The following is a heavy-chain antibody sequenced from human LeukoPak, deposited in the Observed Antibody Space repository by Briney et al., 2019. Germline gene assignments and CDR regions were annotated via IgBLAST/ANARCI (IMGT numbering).Heavy chain of an antibody. CDR1: GGAFSNYF. CDR3: ARGQYCSTTTCYSARRYFDF. D-gene: IGHD2-2*01. J-gene: IGHJ4*02. CDR2: INDSGST. V-gene: IGHV4-34*01. Sequence: SETLSLTCAVSGGAFSNYFWTWLRQPPGKGLEWIAEINDSGSTNSNSSLRSRVAISLDTSKNQFSLRLTSVTTADTAVYYCARGQYCSTTTCYSARRYFDFWGQGTLVTVSS.